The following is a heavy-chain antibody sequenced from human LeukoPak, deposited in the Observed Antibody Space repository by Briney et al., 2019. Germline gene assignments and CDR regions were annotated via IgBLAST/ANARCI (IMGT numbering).Heavy chain of an antibody. J-gene: IGHJ3*02. D-gene: IGHD6-19*01. CDR2: INSDGSST. CDR3: ARDRSSGWYGDAFDI. Sequence: GGSLRLSCAASGFTFSSYWMHWVRQAPGKGLVWVSRINSDGSSTSYADSVKGRFTISRDNAKNTLYLQMNSLRAEDTAVYYCARDRSSGWYGDAFDIWGQGTMVTVSS. V-gene: IGHV3-74*01. CDR1: GFTFSSYW.